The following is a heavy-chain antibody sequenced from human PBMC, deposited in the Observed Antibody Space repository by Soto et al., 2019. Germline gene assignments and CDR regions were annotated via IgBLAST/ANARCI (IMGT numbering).Heavy chain of an antibody. CDR3: ARDNYTFWSGSLSLNWFDP. Sequence: PVGSLRLSCAASGFTFSSYDMHWVRQATGKGLEWVSAIGTAGDTYYPGSVKGRFTISRENAKNSLYLQMNSLRAEDTAVYYCARDNYTFWSGSLSLNWFDPWGQGTLVTV. CDR1: GFTFSSYD. CDR2: IGTAGDT. D-gene: IGHD3-3*01. J-gene: IGHJ5*02. V-gene: IGHV3-13*01.